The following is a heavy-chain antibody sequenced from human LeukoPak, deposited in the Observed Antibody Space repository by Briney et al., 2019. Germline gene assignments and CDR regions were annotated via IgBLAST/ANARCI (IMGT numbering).Heavy chain of an antibody. V-gene: IGHV3-23*01. CDR2: ISGSGGST. J-gene: IGHJ4*02. Sequence: PGGSVRLSCAASGFTFSSYDMSWVRQAPGKGLEWVSAISGSGGSTYYADSVKGRFTISRDNSKNTLYLQMNSLRAEDTAVYYCAKDLSYDYVWGSYRHRAPRLYFDYWGQGTLVTVSS. D-gene: IGHD3-16*02. CDR3: AKDLSYDYVWGSYRHRAPRLYFDY. CDR1: GFTFSSYD.